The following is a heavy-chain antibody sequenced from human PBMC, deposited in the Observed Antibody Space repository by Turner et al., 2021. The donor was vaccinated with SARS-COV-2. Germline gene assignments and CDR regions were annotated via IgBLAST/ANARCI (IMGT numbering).Heavy chain of an antibody. CDR3: AKADRVMIVVVITLFDY. Sequence: EVQLLESGGGLVQPGGSLRLSCEAPGFTFSSYAMSWVRQAPGKGLEWVSAISGSGGSTYYADSVKGRFTISRDNSKNTLYLQMNSLRAEDTAVYYCAKADRVMIVVVITLFDYWGQGTLVTVSS. J-gene: IGHJ4*02. CDR2: ISGSGGST. CDR1: GFTFSSYA. D-gene: IGHD3-22*01. V-gene: IGHV3-23*01.